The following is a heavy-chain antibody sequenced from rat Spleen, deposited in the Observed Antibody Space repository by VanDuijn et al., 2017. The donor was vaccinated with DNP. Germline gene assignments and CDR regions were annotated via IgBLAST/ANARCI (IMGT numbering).Heavy chain of an antibody. J-gene: IGHJ4*01. V-gene: IGHV2-45*01. CDR3: ARVPNTYYVMDA. Sequence: QVQLMESGPGLVQPSETLSLTCTVSGFSLTNYNVHWVRQPPGQGLEWMGVMWSGGSTDYNSALKSRLSISRDTSKSQVFLKMNSLQTEDTATYYCARVPNTYYVMDAWGQGASVTVAS. D-gene: IGHD3-8*01. CDR2: MWSGGST. CDR1: GFSLTNYN.